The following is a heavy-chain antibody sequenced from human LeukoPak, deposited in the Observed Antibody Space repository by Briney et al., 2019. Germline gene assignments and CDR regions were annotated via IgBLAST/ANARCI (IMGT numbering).Heavy chain of an antibody. CDR1: GFTFSSYG. CDR2: IWYDGSNK. CDR3: ARDRPYYDSSGPIDY. J-gene: IGHJ4*02. V-gene: IGHV3-33*01. D-gene: IGHD3-22*01. Sequence: PGGSLRLSCAASGFTFSSYGMHWVRQAPGKGLEWVAVIWYDGSNKYYADSVKGRFTISRDNSKNTLYLQMNSLRAEDTAVYYCARDRPYYDSSGPIDYWGQGTLVTVSS.